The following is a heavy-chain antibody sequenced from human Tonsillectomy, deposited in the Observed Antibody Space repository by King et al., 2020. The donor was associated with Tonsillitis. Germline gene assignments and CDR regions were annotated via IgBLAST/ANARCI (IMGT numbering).Heavy chain of an antibody. CDR3: ARADQVRGNHYYGMDV. D-gene: IGHD3-10*01. CDR2: IKQDGSEK. J-gene: IGHJ6*02. V-gene: IGHV3-7*04. Sequence: MSWVRQAPGKGLEWVANIKQDGSEKYYVDSVKVRFTISSDNAKNSRDLQMNSLRVDDTAVYYCARADQVRGNHYYGMDVWVQGTTVTVSS.